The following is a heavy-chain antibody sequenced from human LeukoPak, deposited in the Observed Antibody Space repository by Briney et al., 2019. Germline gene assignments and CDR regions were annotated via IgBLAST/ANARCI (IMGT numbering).Heavy chain of an antibody. CDR2: IWYDGSNK. CDR1: GFTIRNHG. Sequence: GGSLRLSCAASGFTIRNHGMHWIRQARGKGLEWVAIIWYDGSNKYYAASVNGRFTISRDNSKNTLYLQMNSLRDDDTAVYYCVRDRGALQYFDYWGQGTLVTVSS. CDR3: VRDRGALQYFDY. J-gene: IGHJ4*02. D-gene: IGHD2/OR15-2a*01. V-gene: IGHV3-33*01.